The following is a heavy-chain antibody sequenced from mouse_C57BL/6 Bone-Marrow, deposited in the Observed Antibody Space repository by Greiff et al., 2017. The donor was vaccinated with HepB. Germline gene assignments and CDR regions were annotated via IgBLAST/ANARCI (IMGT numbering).Heavy chain of an antibody. Sequence: VKLQQPGAELVKPGASVKLSCKASGYTFTSYWMQWVKQRPGQGLEWIGEIDPSDSYTNYNQKFKGKATLTVDTSSSTAYMQLSSLTSEDSAVYYCAREIYDGYYYFDYWGQGTTLTVSS. D-gene: IGHD2-3*01. V-gene: IGHV1-50*01. CDR3: AREIYDGYYYFDY. J-gene: IGHJ2*01. CDR1: GYTFTSYW. CDR2: IDPSDSYT.